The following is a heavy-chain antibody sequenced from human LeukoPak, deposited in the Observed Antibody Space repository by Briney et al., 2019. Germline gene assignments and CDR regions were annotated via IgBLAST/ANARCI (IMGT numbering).Heavy chain of an antibody. D-gene: IGHD2-2*01. CDR1: GGSFSGYY. Sequence: PSETLSLTCAVYGGSFSGYYWSWIRQPPGKGLEWIGYIYYSGSTNYNPSLKSRVTISVDASKKQFSLKLSSVTAADTAVHYCARSAKYCSSASCSQGNYYYGMDVWGQGTTVTVSS. CDR3: ARSAKYCSSASCSQGNYYYGMDV. CDR2: IYYSGST. J-gene: IGHJ6*02. V-gene: IGHV4-59*01.